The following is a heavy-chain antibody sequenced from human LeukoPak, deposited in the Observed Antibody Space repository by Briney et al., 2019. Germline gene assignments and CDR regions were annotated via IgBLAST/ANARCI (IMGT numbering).Heavy chain of an antibody. CDR2: INPNSGGT. V-gene: IGHV1-2*02. Sequence: EASVKVSCEASGYTFTGYYMHWVRQAPGQGLEWMGWINPNSGGTNYAQKFQGRVTMTRDTSISTAYMELSRLRSDDTAVYYCAREKISGDRFSYGMDVWGQGTTVTVSS. CDR1: GYTFTGYY. CDR3: AREKISGDRFSYGMDV. J-gene: IGHJ6*02. D-gene: IGHD3-10*01.